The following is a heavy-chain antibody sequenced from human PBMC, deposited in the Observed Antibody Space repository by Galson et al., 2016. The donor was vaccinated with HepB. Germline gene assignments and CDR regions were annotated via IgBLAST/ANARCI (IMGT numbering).Heavy chain of an antibody. J-gene: IGHJ4*02. CDR3: ARANMAAAGVDFDF. D-gene: IGHD6-13*01. CDR1: GFTFSIYT. CDR2: ISSAGGYL. V-gene: IGHV3-21*01. Sequence: SLRLSCAASGFTFSIYTMNWVRQAPGKGLEWVSSISSAGGYLYYADSVEGRFTISRDNAKKSLYLQMNSLRVEDTAVYYCARANMAAAGVDFDFWGQGTLVTVSS.